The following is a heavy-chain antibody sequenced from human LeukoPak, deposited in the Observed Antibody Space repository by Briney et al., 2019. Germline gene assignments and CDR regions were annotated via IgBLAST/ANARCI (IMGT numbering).Heavy chain of an antibody. CDR3: ASTHLVYCSGGSCLVAAYYYYGMDV. CDR2: FIPIFGTA. CDR1: GGTFSSYA. V-gene: IGHV1-69*13. D-gene: IGHD2-15*01. Sequence: GASVKVSCKASGGTFSSYAISWVRQAPGQGLEWMGGFIPIFGTANYAQKFQGRVTITADESTSTAYMELSSLRSEDTAVYYCASTHLVYCSGGSCLVAAYYYYGMDVWGQGTTVTVSS. J-gene: IGHJ6*02.